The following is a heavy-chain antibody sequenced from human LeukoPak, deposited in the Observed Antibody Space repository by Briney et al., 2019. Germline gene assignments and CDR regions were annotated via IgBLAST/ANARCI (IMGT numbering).Heavy chain of an antibody. CDR3: ARDSQIYYDSRGELDY. CDR1: GFTFSKSW. D-gene: IGHD3-22*01. CDR2: IQDDGSVK. V-gene: IGHV3-7*01. Sequence: GGSLRLSCAASGFTFSKSWMSWVRQAPGQGLEWVAAIQDDGSVKDYVDSVKGRFTISRDNAKNSLYLQMNSLRAEDTAVYYCARDSQIYYDSRGELDYWGQGTLVTVSS. J-gene: IGHJ4*02.